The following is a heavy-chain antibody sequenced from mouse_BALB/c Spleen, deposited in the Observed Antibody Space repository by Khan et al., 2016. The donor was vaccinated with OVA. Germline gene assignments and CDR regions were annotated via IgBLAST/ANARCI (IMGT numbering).Heavy chain of an antibody. J-gene: IGHJ2*01. Sequence: QVRLQQSGAELVRPGTSVKMSCKAAGYTFTNYWIGWVKQRPGHGLEWIGDIYPGGGYTNYNEKFKGKATLTADTSSSTAYMQVSSLTSEDSAIXYWARRGAARATWDYFDYWGQGTTLTVSS. CDR3: ARRGAARATWDYFDY. D-gene: IGHD3-1*01. CDR2: IYPGGGYT. CDR1: GYTFTNYW. V-gene: IGHV1-63*02.